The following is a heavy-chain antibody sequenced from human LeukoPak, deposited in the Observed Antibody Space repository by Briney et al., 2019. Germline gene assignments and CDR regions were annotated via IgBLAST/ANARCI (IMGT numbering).Heavy chain of an antibody. Sequence: GASVKVSCKVSGYTLTELSMHWVRQAPGQGLEWMGWINPNSGGTNYAQKFQGRVTMTRDTSISTAYMELSRLRSDDTAVYYCARDLDGWNDGGNDAFDIWGQGTMVTVSS. CDR1: GYTLTELS. D-gene: IGHD1-1*01. CDR2: INPNSGGT. CDR3: ARDLDGWNDGGNDAFDI. J-gene: IGHJ3*02. V-gene: IGHV1-2*02.